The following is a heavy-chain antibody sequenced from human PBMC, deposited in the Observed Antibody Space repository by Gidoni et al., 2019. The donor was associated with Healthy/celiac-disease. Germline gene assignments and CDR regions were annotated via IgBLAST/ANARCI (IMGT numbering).Heavy chain of an antibody. V-gene: IGHV3-23*01. CDR3: AKVTPKYYDSSGYYAVYENNGVDP. CDR2: ISGSGGRT. CDR1: GFTFSSYA. Sequence: EVQLLESGGGLVQPGASLRLSCAASGFTFSSYAMSWVRPAPGKGLEWVSAISGSGGRTYYADSVKGWFTISRDNSKNTLYRQMNSLRAEDTAVYYCAKVTPKYYDSSGYYAVYENNGVDPWGQGTLVTVSS. J-gene: IGHJ5*02. D-gene: IGHD3-22*01.